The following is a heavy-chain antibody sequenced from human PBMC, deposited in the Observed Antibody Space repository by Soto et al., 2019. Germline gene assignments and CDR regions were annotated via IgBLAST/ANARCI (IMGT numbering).Heavy chain of an antibody. D-gene: IGHD6-6*01. J-gene: IGHJ5*02. CDR1: GFTFSSYA. CDR2: ISYDGSNK. CDR3: ARDRGIAARPTWFDP. V-gene: IGHV3-30-3*01. Sequence: VQLVESGGGVVQPGRSLRLSCAASGFTFSSYAMHWVRQAPGKGLEWVAVISYDGSNKYYADSVKGRFTISRDNSKNTLYLQMNSLRAEDTAVYYCARDRGIAARPTWFDPWGQGTLVTVSS.